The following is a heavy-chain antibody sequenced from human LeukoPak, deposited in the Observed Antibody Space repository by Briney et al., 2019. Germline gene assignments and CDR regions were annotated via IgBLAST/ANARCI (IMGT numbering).Heavy chain of an antibody. CDR1: GFTFSSYA. Sequence: SGGSLRLSCAASGFTFSSYAMSWVRQAPEKGLEWVSAISGSGGSTYYADSVKGRFTISRDNSKNTLYLQMNSLRAEDTAVYYCAKDHSSAYYAYYFDNWGQGTLVTVSS. CDR2: ISGSGGST. CDR3: AKDHSSAYYAYYFDN. V-gene: IGHV3-23*01. D-gene: IGHD3-22*01. J-gene: IGHJ4*02.